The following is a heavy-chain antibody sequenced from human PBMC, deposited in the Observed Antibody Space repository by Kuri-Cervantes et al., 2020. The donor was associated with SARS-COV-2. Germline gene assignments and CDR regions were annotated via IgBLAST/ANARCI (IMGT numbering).Heavy chain of an antibody. V-gene: IGHV3-30*18. CDR2: VSYDGSYN. CDR1: GFTFINYG. Sequence: LKIPCAASGFTFINYGMHCVRQAPGKGLEWVALVSYDGSYNYYAGSVRCRFTISRDNSNKTVYLQMNSLRTEDTAVSYCAKSRSEGGGFFDYGLDVWGQGTTVTVSS. D-gene: IGHD3-3*01. J-gene: IGHJ6*02. CDR3: AKSRSEGGGFFDYGLDV.